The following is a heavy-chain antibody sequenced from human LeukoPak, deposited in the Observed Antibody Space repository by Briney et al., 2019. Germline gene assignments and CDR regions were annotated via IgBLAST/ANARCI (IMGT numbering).Heavy chain of an antibody. J-gene: IGHJ4*02. D-gene: IGHD6-19*01. V-gene: IGHV4-39*07. CDR3: ARGSAGGWYYFDY. Sequence: PSQTLSLTCTVSGGSISSNSYYWGWIRQPPGKGLEWIGSIYYSGITYYNPSLKSRVTISVDTSKNQFSLKLSSVTAADTAVYYCARGSAGGWYYFDYWGQGTLVTVSS. CDR1: GGSISSNSYY. CDR2: IYYSGIT.